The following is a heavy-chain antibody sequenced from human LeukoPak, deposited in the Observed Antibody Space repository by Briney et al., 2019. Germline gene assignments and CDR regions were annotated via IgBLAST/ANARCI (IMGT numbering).Heavy chain of an antibody. Sequence: SGPTLVRPTQPLTLTCTFSGFSLGTSGMGVGWIRQPPGQALEWLALIYWDGDKRYSPSLKRRLTITKDTSKNQVVLTMTDMDPVDTATYYCAHSRWVQLAFYSDYWGQGALVTVSS. V-gene: IGHV2-5*02. CDR2: IYWDGDK. D-gene: IGHD5-24*01. CDR3: AHSRWVQLAFYSDY. CDR1: GFSLGTSGMG. J-gene: IGHJ4*02.